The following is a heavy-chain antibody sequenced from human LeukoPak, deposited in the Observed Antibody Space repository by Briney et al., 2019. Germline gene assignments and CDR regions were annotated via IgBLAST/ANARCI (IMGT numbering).Heavy chain of an antibody. CDR2: INPGGSSI. CDR3: AREGMVRFDY. D-gene: IGHD3-10*01. V-gene: IGHV3-74*01. CDR1: GFTFSSYW. J-gene: IGHJ4*02. Sequence: GGSLRLSCAASGFTFSSYWMHWVRQVPGKGLVWVARINPGGSSITYADSVKGRFTISRDNAKNSLYLQMNSLRAEDTAVYYCAREGMVRFDYWGQGTLVTVSS.